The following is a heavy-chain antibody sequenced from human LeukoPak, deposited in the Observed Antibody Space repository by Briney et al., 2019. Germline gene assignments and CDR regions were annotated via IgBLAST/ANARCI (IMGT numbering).Heavy chain of an antibody. V-gene: IGHV3-53*01. J-gene: IGHJ6*04. D-gene: IGHD3-10*01. CDR1: GFTVSSNY. Sequence: GGSLRLSCAASGFTVSSNYMSWVRQAPGKGLEWVSVIYSGGSTYYADSVKGRFTISRDNSKNTLYLQMNSLRAEDTAVYYCARDQNYYGSGSYAPYYYYGMDVWGKGTTVTVSS. CDR2: IYSGGST. CDR3: ARDQNYYGSGSYAPYYYYGMDV.